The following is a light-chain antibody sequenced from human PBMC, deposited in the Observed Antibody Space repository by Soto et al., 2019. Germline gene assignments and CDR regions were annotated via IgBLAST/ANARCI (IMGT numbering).Light chain of an antibody. CDR3: QQSHNTLWT. V-gene: IGKV1-39*01. J-gene: IGKJ1*01. CDR2: AAS. Sequence: DIQMTQSPSSLSASVGDRVTITCRASQSISIYLNWYQQKPGKAPKLLIYAASSLQSGVPSRFSGSGSGTEFPLTISSLQPEDFANYYCQQSHNTLWTFGQGTKVEIQ. CDR1: QSISIY.